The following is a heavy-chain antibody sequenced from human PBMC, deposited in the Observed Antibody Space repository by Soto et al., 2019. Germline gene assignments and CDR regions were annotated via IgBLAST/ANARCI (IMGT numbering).Heavy chain of an antibody. V-gene: IGHV3-73*02. J-gene: IGHJ4*02. CDR2: IASRTESEGT. CDR3: MSWDASSSAEQ. CDR1: GFTLSDSS. Sequence: EVQLVESGGGLVQPGGSLELSCAASGFTLSDSSVNWVRQASGKGLEWVGRIASRTESEGTVYAASVKGRITVARDDSKNPVYLQMGRLITEDTAVYYCMSWDASSSAEQWGQGALVTVSS. D-gene: IGHD6-6*01.